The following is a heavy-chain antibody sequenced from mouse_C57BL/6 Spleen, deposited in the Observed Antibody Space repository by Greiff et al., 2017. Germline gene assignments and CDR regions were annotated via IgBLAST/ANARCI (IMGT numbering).Heavy chain of an antibody. Sequence: QVQLQQPGAELVRPGSSVKLSCKASGYTFTSYWMDWVKQRPGQGLEWIGNIYPSDSETHYNQKFKDKATLTVDKSSSTAYMQRSSLTSEDSAVYYCARDYYGSSYDWYFDVWGTGTTVTVSS. CDR3: ARDYYGSSYDWYFDV. CDR1: GYTFTSYW. J-gene: IGHJ1*03. D-gene: IGHD1-1*01. CDR2: IYPSDSET. V-gene: IGHV1-61*01.